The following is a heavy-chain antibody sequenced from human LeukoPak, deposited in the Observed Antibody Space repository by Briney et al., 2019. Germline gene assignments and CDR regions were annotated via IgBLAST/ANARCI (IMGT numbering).Heavy chain of an antibody. D-gene: IGHD3-22*01. V-gene: IGHV4-59*01. CDR3: ARVAYYYDSSGYSYYFDY. CDR1: GGSISSYY. J-gene: IGHJ4*02. Sequence: SGTLSLTCTVSGGSISSYYWSWIRQPPGKGLEWIGYIYYSGSTNYNPSLKSRVTISVDTSKNQFSLKLSSVTAADTAVYYCARVAYYYDSSGYSYYFDYWGQGTLVTVSS. CDR2: IYYSGST.